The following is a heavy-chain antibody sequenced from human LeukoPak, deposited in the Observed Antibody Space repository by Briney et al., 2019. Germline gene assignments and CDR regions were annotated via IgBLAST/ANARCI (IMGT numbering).Heavy chain of an antibody. CDR3: ARAIKAVAGTFHRDYYFDY. J-gene: IGHJ4*02. V-gene: IGHV1-58*02. D-gene: IGHD6-19*01. Sequence: GASVKVSCKASGFTFTSSATQWVRQARGQRLEWIGWIVVGSGNTNYAQKFQERVTITRDMSTSTAYMELSSLRSEDTAVYYCARAIKAVAGTFHRDYYFDYWGQGTLVTVSS. CDR1: GFTFTSSA. CDR2: IVVGSGNT.